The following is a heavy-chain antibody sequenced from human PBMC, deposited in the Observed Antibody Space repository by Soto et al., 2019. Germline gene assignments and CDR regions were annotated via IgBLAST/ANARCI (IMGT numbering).Heavy chain of an antibody. D-gene: IGHD5-18*01. CDR3: ARHRGGGGYSYGESDI. CDR2: IYPGDSDT. V-gene: IGHV5-51*01. J-gene: IGHJ3*02. CDR1: GYSFTSYW. Sequence: PGESLKISCQGSGYSFTSYWIGWVRQMPGKGLEWMGIIYPGDSDTRYSPSFQGQVTISADKSISTAYLQWSSLKASDTAMYYCARHRGGGGYSYGESDIWGQGTMVTVSS.